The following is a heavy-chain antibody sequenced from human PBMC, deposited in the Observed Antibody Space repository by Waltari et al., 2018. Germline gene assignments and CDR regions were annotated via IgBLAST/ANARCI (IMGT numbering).Heavy chain of an antibody. J-gene: IGHJ4*02. D-gene: IGHD2-15*01. CDR2: VRGSGKT. CDR3: ARDRGRGLYLDS. CDR1: GDSMSSNHW. V-gene: IGHV4-4*02. Sequence: QLQLQESGPGLVKPSGTLSLTCAVSGDSMSSNHWWSWVRQPPGRGREWIGQVRGSGKTNYNPSFASRVTVSVDTYNNQFSLKVTSATTADTAVYYCARDRGRGLYLDSWGPGTLVTVSP.